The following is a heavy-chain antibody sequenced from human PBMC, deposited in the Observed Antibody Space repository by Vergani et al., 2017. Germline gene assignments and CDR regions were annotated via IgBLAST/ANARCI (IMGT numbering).Heavy chain of an antibody. CDR3: ARGLGDYDILTGSAY. D-gene: IGHD3-9*01. V-gene: IGHV1-46*03. J-gene: IGHJ4*02. Sequence: QVQLVQSGAEVKKPGASVKVSCNASGYTFTSYYMHWVRPAPGQGLEWMGIINPSGGSTSYAQKFQGRVTMTRDTSTSTVYMELSSLRSEDTAVYYCARGLGDYDILTGSAYWGQGTLVTVSS. CDR2: INPSGGST. CDR1: GYTFTSYY.